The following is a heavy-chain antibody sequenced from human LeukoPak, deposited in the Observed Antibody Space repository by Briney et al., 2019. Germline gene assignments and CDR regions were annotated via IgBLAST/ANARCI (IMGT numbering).Heavy chain of an antibody. CDR2: IKQDGSEK. CDR1: GFTFSSYW. V-gene: IGHV3-7*01. J-gene: IGHJ4*02. CDR3: ARERADYGDYRYYFDY. Sequence: PGGSLRLSCAASGFTFSSYWMSWVRQAPGKGLEWVANIKQDGSEKYYVDSVKGRFTISRDNAKNPLYLQMNSLRAEDTAVYYCARERADYGDYRYYFDYWGQGTLVTVSS. D-gene: IGHD4-17*01.